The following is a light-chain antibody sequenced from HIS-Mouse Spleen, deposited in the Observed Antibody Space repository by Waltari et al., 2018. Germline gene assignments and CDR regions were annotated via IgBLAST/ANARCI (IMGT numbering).Light chain of an antibody. CDR2: EVS. J-gene: IGLJ3*02. CDR3: SSYTSSSTLV. Sequence: QSALTQPASVSGSPGQSIPISCTGTSSDVGGYTYVPCYQQHPGKAPKLMIYEVSNRPSGVSNRFSGSKSGNTASLTISGLQAEDEADYYCSSYTSSSTLVFGGGTKLTVL. V-gene: IGLV2-14*01. CDR1: SSDVGGYTY.